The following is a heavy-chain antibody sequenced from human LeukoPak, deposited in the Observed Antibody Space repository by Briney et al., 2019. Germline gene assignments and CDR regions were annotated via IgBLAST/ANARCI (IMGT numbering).Heavy chain of an antibody. CDR2: IGGST. CDR1: GFTFSSYA. Sequence: GGSLRLSCAATGFTFSSYAMTWVRQAPGKGLEWVSAIGGSTYYADSVKGRFTISRDNSENTLYLQMNSPRAEDTAVYYCAKQYSGGWYYFDYWGQGTLATVSS. J-gene: IGHJ4*02. V-gene: IGHV3-23*01. D-gene: IGHD6-19*01. CDR3: AKQYSGGWYYFDY.